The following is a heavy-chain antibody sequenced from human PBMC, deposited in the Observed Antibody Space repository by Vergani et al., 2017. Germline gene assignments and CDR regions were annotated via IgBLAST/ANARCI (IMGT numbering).Heavy chain of an antibody. CDR2: ISSRSSNYR. J-gene: IGHJ3*02. D-gene: IGHD3-22*01. CDR3: AKVPEYYYDSTDDAFDI. CDR1: GFTFSDYY. V-gene: IGHV3-11*05. Sequence: QVHLVESGGGLVKPGGSLRLSCAASGFTFSDYYMSWIRQAPGKGLEWVSYISSRSSNYRHYADSVKGRFTISRDNSKNTLYLQMNSLRAEDTAVYYCAKVPEYYYDSTDDAFDIWGQGTMVTVSS.